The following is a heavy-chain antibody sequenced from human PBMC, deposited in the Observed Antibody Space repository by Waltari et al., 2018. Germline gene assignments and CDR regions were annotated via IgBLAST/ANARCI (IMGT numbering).Heavy chain of an antibody. D-gene: IGHD6-13*01. V-gene: IGHV1-69*01. CDR1: GYTFTGYY. J-gene: IGHJ4*02. Sequence: QVQLVQSGAEVKKPGASVKVSCKASGYTFTGYYMHWVRQAPGQGLEWMGGIIPIFGTANYAQKFQGRVTITTDESTSTAYMELSSLRSEDTAVYYCAREAAARKAFDYWGQGTLVTVSS. CDR2: IIPIFGTA. CDR3: AREAAARKAFDY.